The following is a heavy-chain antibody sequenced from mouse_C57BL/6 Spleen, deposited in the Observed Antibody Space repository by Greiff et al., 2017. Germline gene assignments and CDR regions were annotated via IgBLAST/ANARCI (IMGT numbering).Heavy chain of an antibody. J-gene: IGHJ1*03. Sequence: VQLQQPGAELVMPGASVKLSCKASGYTFTSYWMHWVKQRPGQGLEWIGEIDPSDSYTNYNQKFKGKSTLTVDKSSSTAYMQLSSLTSEDSAVYYCATYSNYDWYFDVWGTGTTVTVSS. V-gene: IGHV1-69*01. CDR2: IDPSDSYT. D-gene: IGHD2-5*01. CDR3: ATYSNYDWYFDV. CDR1: GYTFTSYW.